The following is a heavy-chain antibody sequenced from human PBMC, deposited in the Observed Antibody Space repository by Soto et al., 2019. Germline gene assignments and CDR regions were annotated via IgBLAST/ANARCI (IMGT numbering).Heavy chain of an antibody. CDR3: ARGRIAARRVHYYYMDV. D-gene: IGHD6-6*01. Sequence: AASVKVSCKASGYTFTSYDINWVRQATGQGLEWMGWMNPNSGNTGYAQKFQGRVTMTRNTSISTAYMELSSLRSEDTAVYYCARGRIAARRVHYYYMDVWCKGTTVTVSS. J-gene: IGHJ6*03. CDR2: MNPNSGNT. V-gene: IGHV1-8*01. CDR1: GYTFTSYD.